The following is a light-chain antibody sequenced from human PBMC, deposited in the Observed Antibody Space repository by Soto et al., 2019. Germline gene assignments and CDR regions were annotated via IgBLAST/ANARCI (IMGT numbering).Light chain of an antibody. CDR2: AAS. Sequence: DIQLTQSPSFLSASVGDRVTITCRASQGIISYLAWYQQKPGKAHKLLIYAASILQSGVPSRFRGSGSGTEFTQAINCLQREDFATYYCKQHNSYPPCTFGQGIKVEIK. J-gene: IGKJ1*01. CDR1: QGIISY. V-gene: IGKV1-9*01. CDR3: KQHNSYPPCT.